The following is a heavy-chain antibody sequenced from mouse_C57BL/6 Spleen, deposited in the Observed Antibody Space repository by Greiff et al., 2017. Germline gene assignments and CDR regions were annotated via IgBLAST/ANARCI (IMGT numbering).Heavy chain of an antibody. J-gene: IGHJ2*01. CDR3: AKGITTVDDY. CDR2: IDPSDSET. Sequence: QVQLQQPGAELVRPGSSVKLSCKASGYTFTSYWMHWVKQRPIQGLEWIGNIDPSDSETHYNQKFKDKATLTVDKSSSTAYMQLSSLTSEDSAVYYCAKGITTVDDYWGQGTTLSVSS. D-gene: IGHD1-1*01. CDR1: GYTFTSYW. V-gene: IGHV1-52*01.